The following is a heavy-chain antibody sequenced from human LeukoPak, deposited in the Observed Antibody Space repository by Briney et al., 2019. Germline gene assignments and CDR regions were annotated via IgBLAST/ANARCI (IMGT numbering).Heavy chain of an antibody. CDR3: ARKEGDYYDSSGCLRY. D-gene: IGHD3-22*01. V-gene: IGHV1-18*01. CDR2: ISAYNGNT. Sequence: ASVKVSCKASGYTFTSYGISWVRQAPGQELEWMGWISAYNGNTNYAQKLQGRVTMTTDTSTSTAYMELRSLRSDDTAVYYCARKEGDYYDSSGCLRYWGQGTLVTVSS. J-gene: IGHJ4*02. CDR1: GYTFTSYG.